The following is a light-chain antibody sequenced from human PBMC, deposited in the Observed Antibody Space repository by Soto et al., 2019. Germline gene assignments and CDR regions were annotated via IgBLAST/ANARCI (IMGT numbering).Light chain of an antibody. CDR3: QQRSNWLRT. J-gene: IGKJ2*01. CDR1: QSVSSY. CDR2: DAS. V-gene: IGKV3-11*01. Sequence: EIVLTQSPATLSLSPGERATLSCRASQSVSSYLAWYQQKPGQAPRLLIYDASNRATGIPARFSGSGSGTDLTLTISSLEPEDFAVYYCQQRSNWLRTFGQGTKLEIK.